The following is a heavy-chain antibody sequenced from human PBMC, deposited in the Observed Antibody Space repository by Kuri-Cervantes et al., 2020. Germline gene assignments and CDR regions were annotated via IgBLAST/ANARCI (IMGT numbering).Heavy chain of an antibody. V-gene: IGHV3-30-3*01. CDR1: GFTFSSYA. CDR3: AKDWGYSGSYGVISYYYGMDV. J-gene: IGHJ6*02. D-gene: IGHD1-26*01. Sequence: GGSLRLSCAASGFTFSSYAMHWVRQAPGKGLEWVAVISYDGSNKYYADSVKGRFTISRDNSKNTLYLQMNGLRAEDTAVYYCAKDWGYSGSYGVISYYYGMDVWGQGTTVTVSS. CDR2: ISYDGSNK.